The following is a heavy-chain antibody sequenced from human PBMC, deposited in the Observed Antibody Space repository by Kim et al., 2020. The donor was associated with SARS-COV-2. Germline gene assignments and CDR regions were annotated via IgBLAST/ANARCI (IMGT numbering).Heavy chain of an antibody. Sequence: KIEYAASLKDSFIISRDDSKSIAYLQMNSLKIEDTAVYFCTRQHQLLDYWGQGTLVTVSS. V-gene: IGHV3-49*02. CDR3: TRQHQLLDY. CDR2: KI. D-gene: IGHD6-13*01. J-gene: IGHJ4*02.